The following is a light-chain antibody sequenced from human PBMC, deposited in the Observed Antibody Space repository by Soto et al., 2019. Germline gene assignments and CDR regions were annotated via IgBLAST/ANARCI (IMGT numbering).Light chain of an antibody. V-gene: IGKV3-11*01. CDR2: LAS. J-gene: IGKJ1*01. CDR3: HQRQSWPRT. CDR1: QAVNTR. Sequence: EIVLTQSTATLSSFPGDRVTLSCRASQAVNTRLAWYQQKPGQAPRLLIYLASNRAAGVPARFSGSGSGTDFTLTISDVEPEDFAVYYWHQRQSWPRTFGQGTKVDIK.